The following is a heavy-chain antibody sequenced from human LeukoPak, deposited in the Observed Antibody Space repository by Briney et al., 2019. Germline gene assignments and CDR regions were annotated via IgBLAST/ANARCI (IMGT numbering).Heavy chain of an antibody. CDR3: ARGFSSWYLSPYYFEF. CDR1: GYTFTGYY. D-gene: IGHD6-13*01. CDR2: INPNSGGT. J-gene: IGHJ4*02. V-gene: IGHV1-2*02. Sequence: ASVKVSCKASGYTFTGYYMHWVRQAPGQGLEWMGWINPNSGGTHFAQKFEDRVTMTRDTSISTAYMELSSLRSDDTAIYYCARGFSSWYLSPYYFEFWGQGTLVTVSS.